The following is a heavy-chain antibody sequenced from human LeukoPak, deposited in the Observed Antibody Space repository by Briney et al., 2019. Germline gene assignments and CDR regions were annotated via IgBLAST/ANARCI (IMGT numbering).Heavy chain of an antibody. D-gene: IGHD4-11*01. CDR3: ARDQGVYSNGPHYYYYMDV. J-gene: IGHJ6*03. CDR1: GGSISSGSYY. CDR2: IYTSGST. V-gene: IGHV4-61*02. Sequence: PSETLSLTCTVSGGSISSGSYYWSWIRQPTGKGLEWIGRIYTSGSTNYNPSLKSRVTISVDTSKNQFSLKLSSVTAADTAVYYCARDQGVYSNGPHYYYYMDVWGKGTTVTVSS.